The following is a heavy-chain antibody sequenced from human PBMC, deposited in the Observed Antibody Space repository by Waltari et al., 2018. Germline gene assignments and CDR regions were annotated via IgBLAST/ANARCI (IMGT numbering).Heavy chain of an antibody. D-gene: IGHD2-2*02. CDR2: ISGSGAE. J-gene: IGHJ3*01. CDR1: ALTFSTYV. Sequence: EVQLMESGGGLVQPGGSLRLSCSASALTFSTYVINWVRQAPGKGLGWVCSISGSGAEWYAESVRGRFTISRDNPKNTVFLQMNSLRVEDTALYYCAKDDRYPDDVFGLWGLGTMVTVSS. V-gene: IGHV3-23*01. CDR3: AKDDRYPDDVFGL.